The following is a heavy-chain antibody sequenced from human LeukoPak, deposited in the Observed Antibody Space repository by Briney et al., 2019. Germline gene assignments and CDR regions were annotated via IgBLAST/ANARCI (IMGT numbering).Heavy chain of an antibody. D-gene: IGHD3-22*01. Sequence: GGSLRLSCAASGFTFSSYAMHWVRQAPGKGLEWVAFIRYDGSNKYYADSVKGRFTISRDNSKNTLYLQMNSLRAEDTAVYYCARVRSSYYYESSGYYHYDAFDIWGQGTMVTVSS. V-gene: IGHV3-30*02. CDR3: ARVRSSYYYESSGYYHYDAFDI. CDR1: GFTFSSYA. J-gene: IGHJ3*02. CDR2: IRYDGSNK.